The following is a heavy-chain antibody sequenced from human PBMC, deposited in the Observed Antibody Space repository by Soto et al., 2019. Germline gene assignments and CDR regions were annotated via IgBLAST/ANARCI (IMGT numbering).Heavy chain of an antibody. CDR3: ARALGSWGAYYFDH. Sequence: QITLKESGPTLVRPTQTLTLTCTVSGFSLDTWGVGVGWIRQPPGKAPEWLALIYWDNDKRYSPSLKNRLTSTKYTSKNQVVRTLTNMDPVDTVTYYCARALGSWGAYYFDHWGQGTLVTVSS. CDR1: GFSLDTWGVG. J-gene: IGHJ4*02. D-gene: IGHD3-16*01. V-gene: IGHV2-5*02. CDR2: IYWDNDK.